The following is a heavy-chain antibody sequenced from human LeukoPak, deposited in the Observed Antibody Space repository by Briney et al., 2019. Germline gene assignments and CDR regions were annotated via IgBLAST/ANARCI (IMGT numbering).Heavy chain of an antibody. V-gene: IGHV4-59*01. J-gene: IGHJ2*01. CDR2: IYYTGST. CDR1: GGSFSGYY. CDR3: ARRTYYDTLTGYNYWYFDL. D-gene: IGHD3-9*01. Sequence: PSETLSLTCAVYGGSFSGYYWSWVRQPPGKGLEWIGYIYYTGSTDYNPSLKSRVTMSLDTSKNQFSLNLRSVTATDTAVYYCARRTYYDTLTGYNYWYFDLWGRGTLVTVSS.